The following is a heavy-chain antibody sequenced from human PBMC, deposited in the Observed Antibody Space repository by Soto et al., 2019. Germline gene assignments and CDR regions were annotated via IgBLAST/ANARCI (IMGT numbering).Heavy chain of an antibody. CDR1: GYTFTDYY. Sequence: GASVKVSCKASGYTFTDYYMHWVRQAPGQGLEWMGWINPNSGGTNYAQKCQGRVTMTRDTSISTAYMELSRLRSDDTAVYYCARNLELRGSYYYYYDMDVWGQGTTVTVSS. CDR3: ARNLELRGSYYYYYDMDV. D-gene: IGHD1-7*01. J-gene: IGHJ6*02. V-gene: IGHV1-2*02. CDR2: INPNSGGT.